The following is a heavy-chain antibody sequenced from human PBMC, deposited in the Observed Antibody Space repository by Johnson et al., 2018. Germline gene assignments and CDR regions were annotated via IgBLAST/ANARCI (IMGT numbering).Heavy chain of an antibody. CDR2: IRSKAYGGTT. V-gene: IGHV3-49*05. Sequence: VQLVQSGGGLVKPGRSLRLSCTASGFTFGDYAMSWFRQAPGKGLEWVGFIRSKAYGGTTEYAASVKGRFTISRDDSKSIAYLQMNSLKTEDTAVYYCTSSGGMATISYAVDIWGQGTMVTVSS. CDR3: TSSGGMATISYAVDI. J-gene: IGHJ3*02. D-gene: IGHD5-24*01. CDR1: GFTFGDYA.